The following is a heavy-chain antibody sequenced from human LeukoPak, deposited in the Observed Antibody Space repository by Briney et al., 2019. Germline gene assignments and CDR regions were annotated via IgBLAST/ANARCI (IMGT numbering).Heavy chain of an antibody. Sequence: GASVKVSCKASGYTFTRHYMNWVRQAPGQGLEWMGKINPSSGGTGYAQKFQGRVTMTRDTSTSTVYMELTSLRSAGTAVYCARDGLYCTNGVCSSDIWGQGTLVTVSS. V-gene: IGHV1-46*01. CDR2: INPSSGGT. D-gene: IGHD2-8*01. CDR1: GYTFTRHY. J-gene: IGHJ3*02. CDR3: ARDGLYCTNGVCSSDI.